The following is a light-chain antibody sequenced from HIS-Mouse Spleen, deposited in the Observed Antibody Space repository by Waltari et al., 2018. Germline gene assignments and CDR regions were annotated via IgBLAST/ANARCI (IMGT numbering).Light chain of an antibody. V-gene: IGLV2-14*03. J-gene: IGLJ1*01. Sequence: QSALTQPASVSGSPGQSITISCTGTSSDVGGYNYVPWYQQHPGKAPKLMIYDVSNRPSGFSNRFSGSKSGNTASLTISGLQAEDEADYYCSSYTSSSTLVFGTGTKVTVL. CDR3: SSYTSSSTLV. CDR2: DVS. CDR1: SSDVGGYNY.